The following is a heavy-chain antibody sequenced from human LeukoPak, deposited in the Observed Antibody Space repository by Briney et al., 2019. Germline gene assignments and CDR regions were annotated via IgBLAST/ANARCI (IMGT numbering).Heavy chain of an antibody. D-gene: IGHD6-19*01. J-gene: IGHJ4*02. CDR1: GFTFSTYD. CDR2: INDCGGST. Sequence: PGRSLRLSCAASGFTFSTYDMDWVRQAPGKGLEWVSGINDCGGSTYYADSVKGRFTISRDNAKNSLYLQMNSLRAEDTALYYCAKDFHSSGPFDYWGQGTLVTVFS. CDR3: AKDFHSSGPFDY. V-gene: IGHV3-23*01.